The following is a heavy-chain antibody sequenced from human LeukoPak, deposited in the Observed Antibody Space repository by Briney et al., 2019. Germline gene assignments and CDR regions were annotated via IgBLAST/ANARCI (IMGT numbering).Heavy chain of an antibody. J-gene: IGHJ4*02. Sequence: PSETLSLTCTVSGGSISSSSYYWGWIRQPPGKGLEWIGTIYYSGSTYHNPSLKSRVTISVDTSKNQFSLKLSSVTAADTAVYYCARGRGCSSTSCYRGYYFDYWGQGTLVTVSS. D-gene: IGHD2-2*01. CDR1: GGSISSSSYY. CDR3: ARGRGCSSTSCYRGYYFDY. V-gene: IGHV4-39*01. CDR2: IYYSGST.